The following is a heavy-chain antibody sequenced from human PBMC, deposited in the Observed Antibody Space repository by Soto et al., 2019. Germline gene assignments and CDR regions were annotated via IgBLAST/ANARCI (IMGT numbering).Heavy chain of an antibody. D-gene: IGHD3-22*01. CDR1: GYSISSGYY. V-gene: IGHV4-38-2*01. Sequence: SETLSVTCAVSGYSISSGYYWGWIRQPPGKGLEWIGSIYHSGSTYYNPSLKSRVTISVDTSKNQFSLKLSSVTAADTAVYYCARARGAGGTMIEGGAFDIWGQGTMVTVSS. J-gene: IGHJ3*02. CDR2: IYHSGST. CDR3: ARARGAGGTMIEGGAFDI.